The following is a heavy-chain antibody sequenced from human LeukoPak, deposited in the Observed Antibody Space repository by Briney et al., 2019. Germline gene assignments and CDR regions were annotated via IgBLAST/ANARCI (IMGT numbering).Heavy chain of an antibody. D-gene: IGHD4-17*01. CDR1: GYTFTSYG. V-gene: IGHV1-18*04. Sequence: ASVTVSCKASGYTFTSYGISWVRQAPGQGLEWMGWISAYNGNTNYAQKLQGRVTMTTDTSTSTAYMELRSLRSDDTAVYYCARASQAATTPWYFDLWSRGTLVTVSS. CDR2: ISAYNGNT. CDR3: ARASQAATTPWYFDL. J-gene: IGHJ2*01.